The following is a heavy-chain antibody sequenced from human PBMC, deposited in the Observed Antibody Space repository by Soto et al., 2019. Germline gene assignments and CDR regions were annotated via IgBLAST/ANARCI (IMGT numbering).Heavy chain of an antibody. V-gene: IGHV1-46*03. Sequence: ASVKLSCKASGYTFTSYYMHWVRQAPGQGPEWMGIINPSGGSTSYAQKFQGRVTMTRDTSTSTVYMELSSLRSEDTAVYYCARGRSVVVPAAIAGGWFDPWGQGTLVTVSS. D-gene: IGHD2-2*01. J-gene: IGHJ5*02. CDR2: INPSGGST. CDR1: GYTFTSYY. CDR3: ARGRSVVVPAAIAGGWFDP.